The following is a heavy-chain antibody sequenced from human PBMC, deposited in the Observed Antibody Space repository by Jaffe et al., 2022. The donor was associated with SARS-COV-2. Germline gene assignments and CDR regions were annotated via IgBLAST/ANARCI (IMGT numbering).Heavy chain of an antibody. Sequence: EVQLVESGGGLVKPGGSLRLSCAASGFTFSSYSMNWVRQAPGKGLEWVSSISSSSSYIYYADSVKGRFTISRDNAKNSLYLQMNSLRAEDTAVYYCARDLVATILYDYYYYGMDVWGQGTTVTVSS. V-gene: IGHV3-21*01. CDR3: ARDLVATILYDYYYYGMDV. CDR2: ISSSSSYI. J-gene: IGHJ6*02. CDR1: GFTFSSYS. D-gene: IGHD5-12*01.